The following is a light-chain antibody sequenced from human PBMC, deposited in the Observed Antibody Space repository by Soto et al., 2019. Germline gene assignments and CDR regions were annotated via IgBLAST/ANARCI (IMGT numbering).Light chain of an antibody. J-gene: IGKJ4*01. CDR2: DAS. Sequence: DIQMTQSPSSLSASVGDRVTITCQASQDISNYLNWYQQKPGKAPKLLIYDASNLETGVPSRFSGSGSGTDFTFTISSLQPEDIATYYCQQYDNLPITFGGGTTLEIK. CDR1: QDISNY. CDR3: QQYDNLPIT. V-gene: IGKV1-33*01.